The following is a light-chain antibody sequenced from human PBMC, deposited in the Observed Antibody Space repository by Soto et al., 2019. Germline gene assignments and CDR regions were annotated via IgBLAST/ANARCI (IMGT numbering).Light chain of an antibody. CDR1: QSVSSN. V-gene: IGKV3-15*01. CDR2: GAS. CDR3: QQYNDWPRT. J-gene: IGKJ1*01. Sequence: IVMTQSPATLSVSPGERATLSCRARQSVSSNLAWYQQKPGQAPRLLIFGASTRATGIPARFSGSGSGTEFTLTIGSLQSEDFAVYYCQQYNDWPRTFSQGTKVEIK.